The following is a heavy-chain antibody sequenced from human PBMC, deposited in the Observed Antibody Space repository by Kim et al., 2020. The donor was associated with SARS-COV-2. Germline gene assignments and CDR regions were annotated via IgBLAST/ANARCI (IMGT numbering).Heavy chain of an antibody. CDR1: GFTFSNAW. CDR3: TTDLEYYYDSSGYYEMIN. CDR2: IKSKTDGGTT. J-gene: IGHJ4*02. Sequence: GGSLRLSCAASGFTFSNAWMSWVRQAPGKGLEWVGRIKSKTDGGTTDYAAPVKGRFTISRDDSKNTLYLQMNSLKTEDTAVYYCTTDLEYYYDSSGYYEMINWGQGTLVTVSS. V-gene: IGHV3-15*01. D-gene: IGHD3-22*01.